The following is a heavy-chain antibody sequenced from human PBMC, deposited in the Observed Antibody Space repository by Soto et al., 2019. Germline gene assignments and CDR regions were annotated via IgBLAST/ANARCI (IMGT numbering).Heavy chain of an antibody. CDR2: ISSSGMTI. V-gene: IGHV3-48*02. CDR3: ATTGPY. Sequence: PGGSLRLPCEASGFSFSTYSMNWVRQAPGKGLEWVSYISSSGMTIYYADSVKGRFPISRDNAKNTVSLQMNSLRDEDSAAYYCATTGPYWGQGTLVTVSS. CDR1: GFSFSTYS. J-gene: IGHJ4*02.